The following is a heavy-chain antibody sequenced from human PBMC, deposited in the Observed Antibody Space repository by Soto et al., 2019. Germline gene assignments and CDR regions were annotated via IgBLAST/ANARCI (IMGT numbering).Heavy chain of an antibody. V-gene: IGHV3-11*01. CDR2: ISFNGDVT. Sequence: GGSLRLSCAASGFTVSSNYMSWVRQAPGKGLEWVSYISFNGDVTRYSDSVEGRFTVSRDNAKKSLYLQMNSLRVEDTAVYYCARENGHPGHNYAMDVWGQGTTVTVSS. CDR3: ARENGHPGHNYAMDV. CDR1: GFTVSSNY. D-gene: IGHD2-8*01. J-gene: IGHJ6*02.